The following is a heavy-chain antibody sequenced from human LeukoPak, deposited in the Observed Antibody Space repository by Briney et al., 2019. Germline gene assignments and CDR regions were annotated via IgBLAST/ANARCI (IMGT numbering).Heavy chain of an antibody. CDR1: GYTFASSA. D-gene: IGHD5-18*01. J-gene: IGHJ4*02. CDR2: ISPYNGNT. Sequence: ASLKVSCKASGYTFASSAISWVRQAPGQGLEWMGWISPYNGNTNYAQKLQGRVTMTTDTSTSTAYMGMRSLRSDDTAVYYCAREIEQLWSFSDYWGQGTLVTVSS. CDR3: AREIEQLWSFSDY. V-gene: IGHV1-18*01.